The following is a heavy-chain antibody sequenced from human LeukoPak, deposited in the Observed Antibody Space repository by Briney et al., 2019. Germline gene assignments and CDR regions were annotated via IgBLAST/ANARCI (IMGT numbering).Heavy chain of an antibody. CDR3: ARGVRGYYYYYMDV. J-gene: IGHJ6*03. Sequence: SETLSLTCTVSGGSISSGSYYWSWIRQPAGKGLEWIGRIYTSGSTNYNPSLKSRVTISVDTSKNQFSLKPSSVTAADTAVYYCARGVRGYYYYYMDVWGKGTTVTISS. V-gene: IGHV4-61*02. D-gene: IGHD3-10*01. CDR2: IYTSGST. CDR1: GGSISSGSYY.